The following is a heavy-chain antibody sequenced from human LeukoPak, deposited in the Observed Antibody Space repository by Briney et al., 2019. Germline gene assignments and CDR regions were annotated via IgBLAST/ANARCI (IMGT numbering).Heavy chain of an antibody. CDR1: GFTFSIYA. CDR2: ISYDGSNQ. J-gene: IGHJ6*02. V-gene: IGHV3-30-3*01. CDR3: AKAGDGSKYYYFGLDV. Sequence: GGSLRLSCGVSGFTFSIYAMHWVRQAPGKGLEWVAIISYDGSNQYYADSVTGRFTISRDNSKNTLYLQMNSLRAEDTAVYYCAKAGDGSKYYYFGLDVWGQGTTVTVSS. D-gene: IGHD4-11*01.